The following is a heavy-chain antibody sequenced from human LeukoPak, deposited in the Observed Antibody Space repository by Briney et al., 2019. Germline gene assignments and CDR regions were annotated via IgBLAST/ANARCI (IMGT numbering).Heavy chain of an antibody. V-gene: IGHV4-4*07. CDR2: IYTSRST. J-gene: IGHJ6*03. D-gene: IGHD3-3*01. CDR3: ARGGLLEWLSSYYYYYMDV. Sequence: SSETLSLTCSVSGGSISSHYRSWIRQPAGKGLEWIGHIYTSRSTNYNPSLKSRVTMSVDTSKNQFSLKLSSVTAADTAVYYCARGGLLEWLSSYYYYYMDVWGKGTTVTVSS. CDR1: GGSISSHY.